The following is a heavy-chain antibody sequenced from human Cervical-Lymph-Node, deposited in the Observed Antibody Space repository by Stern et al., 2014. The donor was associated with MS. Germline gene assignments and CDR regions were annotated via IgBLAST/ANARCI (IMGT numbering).Heavy chain of an antibody. J-gene: IGHJ4*02. CDR1: GGSISSSSYY. Sequence: QVQLQESGPGLVKPSETLSLTCTVSGGSISSSSYYWGWIRQPPGKGLEWIGSLYYSGNTYYNPSLKSRVTISVDTSKNQLPLRLSSVTAADTAVYYCARNKRYDYDDYAHGPGYFDSWGQGTLVTVSS. V-gene: IGHV4-39*01. CDR2: LYYSGNT. D-gene: IGHD4-17*01. CDR3: ARNKRYDYDDYAHGPGYFDS.